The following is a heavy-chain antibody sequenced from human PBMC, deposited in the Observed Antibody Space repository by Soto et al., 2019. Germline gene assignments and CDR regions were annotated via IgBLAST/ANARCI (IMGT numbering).Heavy chain of an antibody. CDR1: GFTFSSYA. J-gene: IGHJ4*02. CDR3: ARELRIAAAATKGSSYGNYFDY. CDR2: ISYDGSNK. D-gene: IGHD6-13*01. Sequence: GGSLRLSCAASGFTFSSYAMHWVRQAPGKGLEWVAVISYDGSNKYYADSVKGRFTISRDNSKNTLYLQMNSLRAEDTAVYYCARELRIAAAATKGSSYGNYFDYWGQGTLVTVSS. V-gene: IGHV3-30-3*01.